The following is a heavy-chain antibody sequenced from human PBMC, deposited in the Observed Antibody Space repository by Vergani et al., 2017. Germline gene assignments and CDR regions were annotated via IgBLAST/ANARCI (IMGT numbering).Heavy chain of an antibody. V-gene: IGHV1-46*01. Sequence: QVQLVQSGAEVKKPGASVKVSCKASGYTFTSYYMHWVRQAPGQGLEWMGIINPSGGSTSYAQKFQGRVTMTRDTSTSTVYMELSSLRSEDTAVYYCARVKAVAGTAGQPGVHNWFDPWGQGTLVTVSS. CDR1: GYTFTSYY. J-gene: IGHJ5*02. CDR2: INPSGGST. D-gene: IGHD6-19*01. CDR3: ARVKAVAGTAGQPGVHNWFDP.